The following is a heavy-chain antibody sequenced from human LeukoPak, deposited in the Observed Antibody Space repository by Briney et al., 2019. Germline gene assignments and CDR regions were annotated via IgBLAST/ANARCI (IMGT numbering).Heavy chain of an antibody. V-gene: IGHV4-39*01. D-gene: IGHD2-2*01. J-gene: IGHJ4*02. CDR1: GGSISSSSYY. CDR3: ARYCSSTSCVIFDY. CDR2: IYYSGST. Sequence: SQTLSLTCTVSGGSISSSSYYWGWIRQPPGKGLEWIGSIYYSGSTYYNPSLKSRVTISVDTSKNQFSLKLSSVTAADTAVYYCARYCSSTSCVIFDYWGQGTLVTVSS.